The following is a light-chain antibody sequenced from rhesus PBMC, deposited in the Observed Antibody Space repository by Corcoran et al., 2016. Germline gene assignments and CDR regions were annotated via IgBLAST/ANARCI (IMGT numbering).Light chain of an antibody. CDR3: QKYYSTPYS. Sequence: DIVMTQSPDSLAVSLGERVTINCKSSQSLLYSSNNKNYLAWYQQKPGQAPKLLIYWASTRESGVPNRFSGRGSGTEFTLTISGRQAEEVAVYYCQKYYSTPYSFGQGTKVEIK. CDR1: QSLLYSSNNKNY. V-gene: IGKV4-1*01. CDR2: WAS. J-gene: IGKJ2*01.